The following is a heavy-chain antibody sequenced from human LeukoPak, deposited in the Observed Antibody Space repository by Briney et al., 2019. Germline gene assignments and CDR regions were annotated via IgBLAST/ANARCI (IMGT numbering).Heavy chain of an antibody. J-gene: IGHJ4*02. CDR1: GFSVSSNY. Sequence: PGGSLRLSCAASGFSVSSNYVSWVRQAPGKGLEWVSFIYSGSTHYSDSVKGRFTISRDNSKNTLYLQMNSLRAEDTAVYYCARRAGAYSHPYDYWGQGTLVTVSS. D-gene: IGHD4/OR15-4a*01. CDR2: IYSGST. CDR3: ARRAGAYSHPYDY. V-gene: IGHV3-53*01.